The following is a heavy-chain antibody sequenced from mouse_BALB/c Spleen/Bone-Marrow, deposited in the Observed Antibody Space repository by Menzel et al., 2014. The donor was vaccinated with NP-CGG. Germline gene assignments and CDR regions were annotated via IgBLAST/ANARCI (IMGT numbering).Heavy chain of an antibody. V-gene: IGHV2-6-4*01. CDR3: ARNLRDPFAY. J-gene: IGHJ3*01. Sequence: QVQLKQSGPGLVAPSQRLSIPCTVSGFSLSRYSIHWIRQPPGNGLEWLGMIWGGGSTDYNSALKSRLSISKDNSKSQVFLKMNSLQTDDTAIYYCARNLRDPFAYWGQGTLVTVSA. CDR1: GFSLSRYS. CDR2: IWGGGST.